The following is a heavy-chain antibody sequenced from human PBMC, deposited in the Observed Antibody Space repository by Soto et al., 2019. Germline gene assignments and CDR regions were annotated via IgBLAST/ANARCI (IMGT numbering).Heavy chain of an antibody. D-gene: IGHD2-15*01. J-gene: IGHJ4*02. CDR3: ARRYGGTFDY. CDR2: IYYSGST. V-gene: IGHV4-59*08. CDR1: GGSISSYY. Sequence: QVQLQESGPGLVKPSETLSLTCTVSGGSISSYYWSWIRQPPGKGLEWIGYIYYSGSTNYNPSLTSRVTTSVDTSKTQFSLKLSSVTAADTAVYYCARRYGGTFDYWGQGTLVTVSS.